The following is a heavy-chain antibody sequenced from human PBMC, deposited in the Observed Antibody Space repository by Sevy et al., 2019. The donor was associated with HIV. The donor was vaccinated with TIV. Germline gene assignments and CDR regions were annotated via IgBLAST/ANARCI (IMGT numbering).Heavy chain of an antibody. J-gene: IGHJ6*02. CDR1: GFTFSSYW. CDR2: INSDGSRT. CDR3: ARAYSSGYYYYGMDV. V-gene: IGHV3-74*01. Sequence: GGSLRLSCAASGFTFSSYWMHWVRQAPGKGLVWVSRINSDGSRTSYADSVKGRFTISRDNAKNTLYLQMNSLRAEDTAVYYCARAYSSGYYYYGMDVWGQGTTVTVSS. D-gene: IGHD6-19*01.